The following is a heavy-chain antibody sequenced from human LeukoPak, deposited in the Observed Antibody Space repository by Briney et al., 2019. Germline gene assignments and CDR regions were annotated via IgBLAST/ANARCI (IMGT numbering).Heavy chain of an antibody. CDR2: ISAYNGNT. CDR1: GYTFTSYG. CDR3: ARYRLYDSSGYYFDY. Sequence: ASVKVSCKASGYTFTSYGISWVRQAPGQGLEWMGWISAYNGNTNYAQQLQGRVTMTTDTSTSTAYMELRSLRSDDTAVYYCARYRLYDSSGYYFDYWGQGTLVTASS. V-gene: IGHV1-18*01. D-gene: IGHD3-22*01. J-gene: IGHJ4*02.